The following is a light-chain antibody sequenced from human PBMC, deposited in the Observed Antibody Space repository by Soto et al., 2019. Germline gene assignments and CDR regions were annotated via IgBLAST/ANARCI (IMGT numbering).Light chain of an antibody. J-gene: IGLJ3*02. CDR1: SSNIGAGFD. V-gene: IGLV1-40*01. Sequence: QSVLTQPPSVSGAPGQRVTISCTGSSSNIGAGFDVHWYQQFPGTAPRLLMYGNTNRPSGVPDRFSGSKSGTSASLAITGLQAEDEADYYCQSYDISLSASSPSWVFGGGTKVTVL. CDR2: GNT. CDR3: QSYDISLSASSPSWV.